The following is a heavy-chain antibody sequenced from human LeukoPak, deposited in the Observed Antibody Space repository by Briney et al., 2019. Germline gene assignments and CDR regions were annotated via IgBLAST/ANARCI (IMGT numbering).Heavy chain of an antibody. J-gene: IGHJ4*02. Sequence: GGSLRLSCAASGFTISSYRMNWVRQAPGKGLEWVSYISSSSSTIYYADSVKGRFTISRDNAKNSLYLQMNSLRAEDTAVYYCARGLEWDTAMVSPTGYWGQGTLVTVSS. CDR3: ARGLEWDTAMVSPTGY. D-gene: IGHD5-18*01. CDR1: GFTISSYR. CDR2: ISSSSSTI. V-gene: IGHV3-48*01.